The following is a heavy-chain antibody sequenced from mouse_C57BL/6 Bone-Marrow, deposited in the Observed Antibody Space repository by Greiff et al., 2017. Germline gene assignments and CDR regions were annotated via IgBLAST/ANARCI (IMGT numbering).Heavy chain of an antibody. Sequence: QVQLKESGPELVKPGASVKISCKASGYAFSSSWMNWVKQRPGKGLEWIGRIYPGDGDTNYNGKFKGKATLTADKSSSTAYMQRSSLTSEDSAVYFCAKLYGNYGFDYWGQGTTLTVSS. J-gene: IGHJ2*01. D-gene: IGHD2-1*01. CDR2: IYPGDGDT. CDR3: AKLYGNYGFDY. CDR1: GYAFSSSW. V-gene: IGHV1-82*01.